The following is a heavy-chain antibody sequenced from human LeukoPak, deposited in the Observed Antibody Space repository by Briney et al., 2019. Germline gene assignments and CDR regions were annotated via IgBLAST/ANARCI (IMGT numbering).Heavy chain of an antibody. CDR1: GFTFSSYS. V-gene: IGHV3-21*01. Sequence: GGPLRLSCEHSGFTFSSYSMNWVRQAPGKGLEWVSSISSSSSYIYYADSVKGRFTISRDNAKNSLYLQMNSLRAEDTAVYYCARDPRGIFGVVIIPQAWFDPWGQGTLVTVSS. J-gene: IGHJ5*02. D-gene: IGHD3-3*01. CDR2: ISSSSSYI. CDR3: ARDPRGIFGVVIIPQAWFDP.